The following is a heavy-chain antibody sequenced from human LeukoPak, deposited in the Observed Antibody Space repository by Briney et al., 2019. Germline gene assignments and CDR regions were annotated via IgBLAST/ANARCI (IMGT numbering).Heavy chain of an antibody. Sequence: GSLRLSCAASGFTFSSYAMSWVRQAPGKGLEWVSAISGSGGSTYYADSVKGRFTISGDNSKNTLYLQMNSLRAEDTAVYYCARGAISGWYVSTFDYWGQGTLVTVSS. CDR2: ISGSGGST. J-gene: IGHJ4*02. D-gene: IGHD6-19*01. CDR3: ARGAISGWYVSTFDY. V-gene: IGHV3-23*01. CDR1: GFTFSSYA.